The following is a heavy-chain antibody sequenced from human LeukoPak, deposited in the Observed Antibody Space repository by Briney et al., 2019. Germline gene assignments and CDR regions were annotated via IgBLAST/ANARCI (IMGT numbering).Heavy chain of an antibody. Sequence: PGGSLRLSCAASGFTFSSYGVHWVRQAPGKGLEWVAVIWYDGSNKYYADSVKGRFTISRDNSKNTLYLQMNSLRAEDTAVYYCARDASRGSSSSRRSPYFDYWGQGTLVTVSS. D-gene: IGHD6-6*01. V-gene: IGHV3-33*01. CDR3: ARDASRGSSSSRRSPYFDY. CDR2: IWYDGSNK. J-gene: IGHJ4*02. CDR1: GFTFSSYG.